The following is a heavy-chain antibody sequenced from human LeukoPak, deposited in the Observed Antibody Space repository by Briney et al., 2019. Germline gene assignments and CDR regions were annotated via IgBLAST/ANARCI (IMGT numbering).Heavy chain of an antibody. Sequence: GRCLRLSCAASGFTFSSLWMSWVRQAPGGGMEWVANIKKDVSEKYYAASVKDRFTISRDNAKNSLYLQMNSLRAEDTAVYYCARRTIGKVYYYYGMDVWGKGTTVTVSS. D-gene: IGHD3-16*01. CDR2: IKKDVSEK. J-gene: IGHJ6*04. V-gene: IGHV3-7*03. CDR3: ARRTIGKVYYYYGMDV. CDR1: GFTFSSLW.